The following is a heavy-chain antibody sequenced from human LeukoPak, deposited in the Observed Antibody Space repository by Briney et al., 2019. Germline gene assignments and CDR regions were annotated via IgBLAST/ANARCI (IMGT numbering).Heavy chain of an antibody. CDR1: GYTLTELS. CDR2: FDPEDGET. V-gene: IGHV1-24*01. CDR3: ATDTPPDCSGGSCYSGWFDP. D-gene: IGHD2-15*01. J-gene: IGHJ5*02. Sequence: GASVKVSCKVSGYTLTELSMHWVRQAPGKGLEWMGGFDPEDGETIYAQKFQGRVTMTEDTSTDTAYMELSSLRSEDTAVYYCATDTPPDCSGGSCYSGWFDPWGQGTLVTVSS.